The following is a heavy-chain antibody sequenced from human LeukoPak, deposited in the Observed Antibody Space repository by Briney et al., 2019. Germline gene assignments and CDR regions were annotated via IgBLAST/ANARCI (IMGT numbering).Heavy chain of an antibody. D-gene: IGHD3-10*01. V-gene: IGHV1-46*01. Sequence: ASVKVSCKASGYTFTSYYMHWVRQAPGQGLEWMGIINPSGGSTSYAQKFQGRVTMTTDTSTNTTYMELRSLISDDTAVYYCARGPHYYGSGSYYPFDYWGQGTLVTVSS. CDR3: ARGPHYYGSGSYYPFDY. J-gene: IGHJ4*02. CDR1: GYTFTSYY. CDR2: INPSGGST.